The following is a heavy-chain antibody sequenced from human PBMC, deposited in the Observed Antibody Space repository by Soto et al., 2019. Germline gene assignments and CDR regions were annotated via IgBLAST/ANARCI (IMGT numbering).Heavy chain of an antibody. Sequence: ASVKVSCKASGYTFTSYGISWVRQAPGQGLEWMGWISAYDGKTNYAQKLQGRVTMTTDTSTSTAYMELRSLRSDDTAVYYCARDWKEKVGSTFYYWGQGTLVTVSS. J-gene: IGHJ4*02. D-gene: IGHD1-26*01. CDR2: ISAYDGKT. CDR3: ARDWKEKVGSTFYY. CDR1: GYTFTSYG. V-gene: IGHV1-18*01.